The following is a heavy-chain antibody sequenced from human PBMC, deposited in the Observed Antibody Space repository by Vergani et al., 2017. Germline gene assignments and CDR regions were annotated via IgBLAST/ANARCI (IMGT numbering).Heavy chain of an antibody. V-gene: IGHV4-39*01. CDR3: ARRFGGSXSYYLPQSGYYFDY. Sequence: QLQLQESGPGLVKPSETLFLTCTVSGGSISSSSYYWGWIRQPPGKGLEWIGSIYYSGSTYYNPSLKSRVTISVDTSKNQFSLKLSSVTAADTAVYYCARRFGGSXSYYLPQSGYYFDYWGQGTLVTVSS. CDR1: GGSISSSSYY. CDR2: IYYSGST. J-gene: IGHJ4*02. D-gene: IGHD3-10*01.